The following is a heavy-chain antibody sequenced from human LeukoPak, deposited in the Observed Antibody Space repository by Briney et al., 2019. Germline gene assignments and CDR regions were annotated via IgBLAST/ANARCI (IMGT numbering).Heavy chain of an antibody. D-gene: IGHD3-10*01. CDR2: ISAYNGNT. Sequence: GASVKVSCKASGYTFTSYGISWVRQAPGQGLEWMGWISAYNGNTNYAQKLQGRVSMTTDTSTSTAYMELRSLRSDDTAAYYCARVPTMGRGVGPLGYWGQGTLVTVSS. CDR3: ARVPTMGRGVGPLGY. J-gene: IGHJ4*02. V-gene: IGHV1-18*04. CDR1: GYTFTSYG.